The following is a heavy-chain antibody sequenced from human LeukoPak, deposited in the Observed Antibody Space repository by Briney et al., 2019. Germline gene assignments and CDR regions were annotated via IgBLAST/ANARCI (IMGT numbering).Heavy chain of an antibody. J-gene: IGHJ4*02. V-gene: IGHV3-23*01. D-gene: IGHD3-9*01. CDR2: ISGSGGST. CDR1: GFTFSSYA. CDR3: AKDQVLRYFDWLFY. Sequence: GGSLRLSCAASGFTFSSYAMSWVRQAPGKWLEWVSAISGSGGSTYYADSVKGRFTISRDNSKNTLYLQMNSLRAEDTAVYYCAKDQVLRYFDWLFYWGQGTLVTVSS.